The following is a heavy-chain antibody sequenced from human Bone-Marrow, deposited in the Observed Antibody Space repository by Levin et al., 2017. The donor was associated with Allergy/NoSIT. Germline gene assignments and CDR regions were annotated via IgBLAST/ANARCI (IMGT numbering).Heavy chain of an antibody. CDR3: SKDRGYGSGTYGTFEI. Sequence: GESLKISCAASGFTFGNYGMNWVRQAPGKGLEWVAGISGGGSNTYYADSVKGRFTISRDNSQNTPFLQLNSLRAEDTATYYCSKDRGYGSGTYGTFEIWGQGTMVNVSS. J-gene: IGHJ3*02. CDR2: ISGGGSNT. CDR1: GFTFGNYG. D-gene: IGHD3-10*01. V-gene: IGHV3-23*01.